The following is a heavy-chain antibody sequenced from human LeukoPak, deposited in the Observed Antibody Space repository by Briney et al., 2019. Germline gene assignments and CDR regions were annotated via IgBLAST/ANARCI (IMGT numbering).Heavy chain of an antibody. D-gene: IGHD1-26*01. CDR2: IWYDGSNK. CDR1: GFTFSSYW. V-gene: IGHV3-33*08. J-gene: IGHJ4*02. Sequence: QPGGSLRLSCAASGFTFSSYWMHWVRQAPGKGLEWVAVIWYDGSNKYYADSVKGRFTISRDNPKNTLYMQMNSLRVEDTAVYYCARDGVGSGPWYVDYWGQGTLVTVSS. CDR3: ARDGVGSGPWYVDY.